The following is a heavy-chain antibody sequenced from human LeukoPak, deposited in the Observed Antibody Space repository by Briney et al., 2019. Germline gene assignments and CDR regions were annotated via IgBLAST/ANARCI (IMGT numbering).Heavy chain of an antibody. Sequence: SQTLSLTCSVSGGSISSYYWSWMRQPPEKGLEWIGYIYNSGSTNYNPSLRTRATISVETSKNQFSLRLASVTAANPPVYSCARHLRLSKYAYFDYWGQGTLATVSS. V-gene: IGHV4-59*08. J-gene: IGHJ4*02. CDR3: ARHLRLSKYAYFDY. CDR2: IYNSGST. CDR1: GGSISSYY. D-gene: IGHD2-2*01.